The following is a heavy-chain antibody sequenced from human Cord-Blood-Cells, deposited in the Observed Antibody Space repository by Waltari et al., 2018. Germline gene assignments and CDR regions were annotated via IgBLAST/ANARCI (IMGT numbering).Heavy chain of an antibody. J-gene: IGHJ6*03. CDR2: IIPILGRA. V-gene: IGHV1-69*10. D-gene: IGHD6-13*01. CDR1: GGTFSSYA. Sequence: QVQLVQSGAEVKKPGSSVKVSCKASGGTFSSYAIIWVRQAPGQGLEWMGGIIPILGRANYAQKFQGRGTITADKSTSTADMELSSLRSEDTAVYYCAQGVALGSSLGSLDYYMDVWGKGTTVTVSS. CDR3: AQGVALGSSLGSLDYYMDV.